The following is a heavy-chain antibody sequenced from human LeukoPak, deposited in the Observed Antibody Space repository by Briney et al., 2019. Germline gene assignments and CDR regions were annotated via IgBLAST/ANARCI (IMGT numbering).Heavy chain of an antibody. V-gene: IGHV3-7*01. CDR3: ARDLHYYGSGP. CDR2: IKQDGSVK. D-gene: IGHD3-10*01. J-gene: IGHJ5*02. CDR1: GLTFSNSA. Sequence: GGSLRLSCVASGLTFSNSAMHWVRQAPGKGLEWVANIKQDGSVKHYVDSVKGRFTISRDNTKNSLYLQMNSLRAEDTAVYYCARDLHYYGSGPWGQGTLVTVSS.